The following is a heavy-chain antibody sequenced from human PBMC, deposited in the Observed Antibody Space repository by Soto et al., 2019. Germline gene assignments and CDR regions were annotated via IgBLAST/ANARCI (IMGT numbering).Heavy chain of an antibody. J-gene: IGHJ6*02. CDR3: ARTAAAGKYYYGMDV. V-gene: IGHV5-51*01. D-gene: IGHD6-13*01. CDR2: IYPGDSDT. CDR1: GYSFTSYW. Sequence: PGESLKISCKGSGYSFTSYWIGWVRQMPGKGLESMGIIYPGDSDTRYSPSFQGQVTISADKSISTAYLQWSSLKVSDTAMYYCARTAAAGKYYYGMDVWGQGTTVTVSS.